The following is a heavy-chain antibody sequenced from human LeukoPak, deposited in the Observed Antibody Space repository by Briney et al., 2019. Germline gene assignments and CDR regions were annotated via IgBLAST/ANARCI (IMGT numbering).Heavy chain of an antibody. CDR3: AIIAAAAPGDY. J-gene: IGHJ4*02. V-gene: IGHV1-69*06. CDR2: IIPIFGTA. Sequence: SVKVSFKASGGTFSSYAISWGRQAPGQGLEWMGGIIPIFGTANYSHKFQGSGTITADKSTDTDYMELSSLRSEDTAVYYCAIIAAAAPGDYWGQGTLVTVSS. CDR1: GGTFSSYA. D-gene: IGHD6-13*01.